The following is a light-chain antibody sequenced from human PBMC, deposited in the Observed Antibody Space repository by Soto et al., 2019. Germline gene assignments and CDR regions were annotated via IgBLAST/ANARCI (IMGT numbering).Light chain of an antibody. CDR2: DAS. CDR3: QQRSNWPIT. V-gene: IGKV3-11*01. J-gene: IGKJ5*01. Sequence: EIVLTQSPAPPSLSPGGRATLSCRASQSVSSYLAWYQQKPGQAPRLLIYDASNRATGIPARFSGSGSGTDFTLTISSLEPEDFAVYYCQQRSNWPITFGQGTRLEIK. CDR1: QSVSSY.